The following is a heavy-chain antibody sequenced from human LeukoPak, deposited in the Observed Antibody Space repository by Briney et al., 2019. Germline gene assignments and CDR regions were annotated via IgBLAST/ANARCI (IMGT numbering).Heavy chain of an antibody. CDR1: GGSISSYY. CDR3: ARDHSPRAYGSGSHLDY. D-gene: IGHD3-10*01. V-gene: IGHV4-59*08. J-gene: IGHJ4*02. CDR2: IYYSGST. Sequence: SETLSLTCTVSGGSISSYYWSWIRQPPGKGLEWIGYIYYSGSTNYNPSLKSRVTISVDTSKNQFSLKLRSVTAADTAVYYCARDHSPRAYGSGSHLDYWGQGTLVTVSS.